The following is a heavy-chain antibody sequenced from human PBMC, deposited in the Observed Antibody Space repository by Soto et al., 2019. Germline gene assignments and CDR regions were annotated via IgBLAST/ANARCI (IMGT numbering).Heavy chain of an antibody. J-gene: IGHJ4*02. CDR2: IWYDGSKK. CDR3: VKDHCGGDCYSNPYFDY. CDR1: GFTFSTYV. Sequence: GGSLRLSCAASGFTFSTYVIHWVRQAPGKGLEWLAVIWYDGSKKYYADSVQGRFTISRDNSKNTGYLQMNSLRAEDTAVYYCVKDHCGGDCYSNPYFDYWGQGTLVTVS. V-gene: IGHV3-33*06. D-gene: IGHD2-21*02.